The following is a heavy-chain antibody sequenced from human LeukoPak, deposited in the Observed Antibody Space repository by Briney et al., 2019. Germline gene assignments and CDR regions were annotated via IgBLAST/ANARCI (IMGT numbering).Heavy chain of an antibody. CDR1: GFTFSGYG. D-gene: IGHD1-26*01. CDR2: ISGSGGST. J-gene: IGHJ4*02. Sequence: GGTLRLSCAASGFTFSGYGMSWVRQAPGKGLEWVSAISGSGGSTYYADSVKGRFTISRDNSKNPLSLQMNSLSAEDTAVYYCARALYSGSYRLAPTDPFFDYWGQGTLVTVSS. CDR3: ARALYSGSYRLAPTDPFFDY. V-gene: IGHV3-23*01.